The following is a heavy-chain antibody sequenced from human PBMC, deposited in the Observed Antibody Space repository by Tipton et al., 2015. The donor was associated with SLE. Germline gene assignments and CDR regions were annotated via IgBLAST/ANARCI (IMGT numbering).Heavy chain of an antibody. CDR3: ARDFKGIVADYFDY. CDR1: GGSISSGGYY. Sequence: LSLTCTVSGGSISSGGYYWSWIRQPPGKGLEWIGYIYYSGSTNYNPSLKSRVTISVDTSKNQFSLKLSSVTAADTAVYYCARDFKGIVADYFDYWGQGTLVTVSS. D-gene: IGHD1-26*01. J-gene: IGHJ4*02. CDR2: IYYSGST. V-gene: IGHV4-61*08.